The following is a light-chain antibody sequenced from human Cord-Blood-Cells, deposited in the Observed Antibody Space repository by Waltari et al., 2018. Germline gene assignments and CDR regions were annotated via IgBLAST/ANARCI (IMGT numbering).Light chain of an antibody. Sequence: EIVSTQSPATLSLSPGERATLPCRASQSVSSYLAWYQQKPGQAPRLLIYDASNRATGIPARFSGSGSGTDFTLTISSLEPEDFAVYYCQQRSNGPRTFGQGTRLEIK. CDR3: QQRSNGPRT. CDR2: DAS. J-gene: IGKJ5*01. CDR1: QSVSSY. V-gene: IGKV3-11*01.